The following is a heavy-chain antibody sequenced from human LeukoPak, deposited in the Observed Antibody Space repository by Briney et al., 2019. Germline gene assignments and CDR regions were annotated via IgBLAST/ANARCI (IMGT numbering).Heavy chain of an antibody. D-gene: IGHD1-14*01. CDR3: ARDGTLTAGPFDP. Sequence: PGRTLRLSCAAPGITFSSFGMHWLRQAPGKGLEWGAVMWYDGSNKYYADSVKGRFTISRDNSKHTLHLQMNSLISEATAVYYCARDGTLTAGPFDPWGRGTLVTVSS. CDR2: MWYDGSNK. V-gene: IGHV3-33*01. J-gene: IGHJ5*02. CDR1: GITFSSFG.